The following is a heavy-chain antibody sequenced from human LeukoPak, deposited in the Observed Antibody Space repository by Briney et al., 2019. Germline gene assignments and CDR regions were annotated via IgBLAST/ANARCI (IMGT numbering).Heavy chain of an antibody. Sequence: PGGSLRLSCAASGFTFSSYAMHWVRQAPGKGLEWVAVISYDGSNKYYADSVKGRFTISRDNSKNTLYLQMNSLRAEDTAVYYCAKQGTFGEFIPPLDYWGQGTLVTVSS. D-gene: IGHD3-10*01. V-gene: IGHV3-30*18. CDR3: AKQGTFGEFIPPLDY. CDR2: ISYDGSNK. CDR1: GFTFSSYA. J-gene: IGHJ4*02.